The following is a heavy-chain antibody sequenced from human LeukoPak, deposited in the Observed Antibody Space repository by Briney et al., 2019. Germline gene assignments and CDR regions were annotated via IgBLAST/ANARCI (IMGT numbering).Heavy chain of an antibody. CDR2: IRYDGSNK. V-gene: IGHV3-30*02. J-gene: IGHJ4*02. CDR3: AKGGLVGATISLYFDY. CDR1: GFTFSSYG. Sequence: PGGSLRLSCAASGFTFSSYGMHWVRQAPGKGLEWVAFIRYDGSNKYYADSVKGRFTISRDNSKNTLYLQMNSLRAEDTAVYYCAKGGLVGATISLYFDYWGQGTLVTVSS. D-gene: IGHD1-26*01.